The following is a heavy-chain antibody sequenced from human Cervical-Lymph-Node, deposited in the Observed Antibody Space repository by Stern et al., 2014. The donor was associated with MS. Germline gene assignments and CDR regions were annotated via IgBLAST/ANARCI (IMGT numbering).Heavy chain of an antibody. D-gene: IGHD3-10*01. V-gene: IGHV3-11*01. J-gene: IGHJ4*02. CDR3: ASGAGAHS. Sequence: VQLVESGGDLVKPGGSLRLSCAASGFPFNAFFMHWIRQAPGKGPEWISSYTPSGTASFDADSVRGRFIISRDKAKNSLYLQMASLRAEDSDVYYCASGAGAHSWGQGTLVTVSS. CDR1: GFPFNAFF. CDR2: YTPSGTAS.